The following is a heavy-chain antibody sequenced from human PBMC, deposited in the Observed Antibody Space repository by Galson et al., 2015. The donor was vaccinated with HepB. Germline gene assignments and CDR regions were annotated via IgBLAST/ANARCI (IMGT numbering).Heavy chain of an antibody. D-gene: IGHD3-16*01. CDR3: ARGRGETAPGDDYFDY. J-gene: IGHJ4*02. CDR1: GYTFTRYA. CDR2: INAGNGNT. Sequence: SVKVSCKASGYTFTRYAMHWVRQAPGQRLEWMGWINAGNGNTKYSQKFQGRVTITRDTSASTAYMELSSLRSEDTAVYYCARGRGETAPGDDYFDYWGQGTLVTVSP. V-gene: IGHV1-3*01.